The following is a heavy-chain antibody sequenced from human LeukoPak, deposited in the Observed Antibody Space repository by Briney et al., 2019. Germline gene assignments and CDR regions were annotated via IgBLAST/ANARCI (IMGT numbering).Heavy chain of an antibody. CDR3: ARDLVFAVTKATDY. CDR1: GYTFTGYY. D-gene: IGHD4-17*01. CDR2: INPNSGGA. Sequence: ASVKVSCKASGYTFTGYYMHWVRQAPGQGLEWMGRINPNSGGANYAQEFQGRVTMTRDTSISTAYMELSRLRSDDTAVYYCARDLVFAVTKATDYWGQGTLVTVSS. J-gene: IGHJ4*02. V-gene: IGHV1-2*06.